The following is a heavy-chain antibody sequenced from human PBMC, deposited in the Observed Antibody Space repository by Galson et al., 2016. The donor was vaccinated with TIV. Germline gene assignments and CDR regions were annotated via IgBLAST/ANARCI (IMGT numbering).Heavy chain of an antibody. CDR2: IISMFGTT. Sequence: SVKVSCKASGNTFISYAVTWVRQAPGQGLEWMGGIISMFGTTNYAQKFQGRVTITADESTDTAYVELNSLTSEDTAVYYCARATNYYDNWFDPWGQGALVTVSS. CDR3: ARATNYYDNWFDP. CDR1: GNTFISYA. V-gene: IGHV1-69*13. D-gene: IGHD3-10*01. J-gene: IGHJ5*02.